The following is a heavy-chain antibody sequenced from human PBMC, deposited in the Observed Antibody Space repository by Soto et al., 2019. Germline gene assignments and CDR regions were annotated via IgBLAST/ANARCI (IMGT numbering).Heavy chain of an antibody. CDR2: INHSGST. CDR1: GGSFSGYY. V-gene: IGHV4-34*01. J-gene: IGHJ6*02. CDR3: ARVNGDYAYYYYGMDV. D-gene: IGHD4-17*01. Sequence: SETLSLTCAVYGGSFSGYYWSWIRQPPGKGLEWIGEINHSGSTNYNPSLKSRVTISVDTSKNQFSLKLSSVTAADTAVYYCARVNGDYAYYYYGMDVWGQGTTVT.